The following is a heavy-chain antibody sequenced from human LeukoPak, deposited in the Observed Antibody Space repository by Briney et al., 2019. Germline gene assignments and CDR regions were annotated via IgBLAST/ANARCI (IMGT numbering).Heavy chain of an antibody. D-gene: IGHD5-12*01. CDR2: IIPIFGTA. Sequence: ASVKVSCKASGGTFSSYAISWVRQAPGQGLEWMGGIIPIFGTANYAQKFQGRVTITADESTSTAYMELSSLRSEDTAVYYCAVATGVDNWFDPWGQGTLATVSS. CDR3: AVATGVDNWFDP. J-gene: IGHJ5*02. CDR1: GGTFSSYA. V-gene: IGHV1-69*13.